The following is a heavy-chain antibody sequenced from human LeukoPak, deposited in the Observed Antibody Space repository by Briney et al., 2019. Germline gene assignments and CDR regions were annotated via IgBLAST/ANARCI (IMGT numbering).Heavy chain of an antibody. Sequence: PSETLSLTCTVSGGSISSYSWSWIRQPPGKGLEWIGYMYSGGSTKYKSSLKSRVTISVDTSKNQFSMKLSSVTAADTAVYYSARQLITGSYYGFDYWGQGTLVTVSS. CDR3: ARQLITGSYYGFDY. CDR2: MYSGGST. V-gene: IGHV4-59*08. CDR1: GGSISSYS. D-gene: IGHD1-26*01. J-gene: IGHJ4*02.